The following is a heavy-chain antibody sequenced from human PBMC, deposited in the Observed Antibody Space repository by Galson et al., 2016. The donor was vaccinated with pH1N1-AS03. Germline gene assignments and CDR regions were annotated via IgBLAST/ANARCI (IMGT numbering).Heavy chain of an antibody. CDR2: IHHSGNRFESGST. CDR3: ARNFTVVGTTTSDRRRGDVFDL. Sequence: QVQLQESGPGLVKPSETLSLTCAVSGYSISSGYYWAWIRQPPGQALEWIGSIHHSGNRFESGSTYFNPSLRGRVTISVDRSVNKFSLRLTSVTAADTAIYYCARNFTVVGTTTSDRRRGDVFDLWGQGTAVIVSA. V-gene: IGHV4-38-2*01. D-gene: IGHD1-1*01. J-gene: IGHJ3*01. CDR1: GYSISSGYY.